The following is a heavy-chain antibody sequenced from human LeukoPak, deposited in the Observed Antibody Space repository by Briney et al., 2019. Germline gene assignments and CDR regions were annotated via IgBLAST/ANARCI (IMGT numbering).Heavy chain of an antibody. V-gene: IGHV4-34*01. Sequence: SETLSLTCAVYGGSFSGYYWSWIRQPPGKGLEWIGEINHSGSTNYNPSLKSRVTISVDTSKNQFSLKLSSVTAADTAVYYCARAATKDTAMVLGPYYFDNWGQGTLVTVSS. CDR1: GGSFSGYY. CDR3: ARAATKDTAMVLGPYYFDN. D-gene: IGHD5-18*01. J-gene: IGHJ4*02. CDR2: INHSGST.